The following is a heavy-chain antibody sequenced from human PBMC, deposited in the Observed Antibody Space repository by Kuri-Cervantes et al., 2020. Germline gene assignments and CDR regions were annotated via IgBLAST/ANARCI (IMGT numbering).Heavy chain of an antibody. D-gene: IGHD5-18*01. CDR1: GGSISSSSYY. Sequence: ESLKISCTVSGGSISSSSYYWGWIRQPPGKGLEWIGSIYYSGSTNYNPSLKSRVTISVDTSKNQFSLKLSSVTAADTAVYYCARDLDIQLWLAASPGFLDYWGQGTLVTVSS. CDR2: IYYSGST. CDR3: ARDLDIQLWLAASPGFLDY. J-gene: IGHJ4*02. V-gene: IGHV4-39*07.